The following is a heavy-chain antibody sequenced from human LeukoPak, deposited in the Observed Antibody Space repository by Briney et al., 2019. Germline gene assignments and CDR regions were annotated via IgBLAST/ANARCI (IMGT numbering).Heavy chain of an antibody. D-gene: IGHD6-13*01. CDR2: ISHDGRDK. Sequence: GRSLRRSCAASGFSFSTYGMHWVRQAPGKALEWMAGISHDGRDKYYGDSVKGRLTISRDNSKNTVYLEMNSLRPEDTALYYCARAQPPSSIAAAYPDYWGQGTLVTVSS. CDR3: ARAQPPSSIAAAYPDY. J-gene: IGHJ4*02. CDR1: GFSFSTYG. V-gene: IGHV3-30*03.